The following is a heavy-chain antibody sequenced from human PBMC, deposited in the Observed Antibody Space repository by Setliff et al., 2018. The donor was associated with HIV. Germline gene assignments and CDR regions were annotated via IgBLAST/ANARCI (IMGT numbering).Heavy chain of an antibody. D-gene: IGHD3-10*01. V-gene: IGHV4-61*10. Sequence: SETLSLTCTVSGGSISSGSYYWSWIRQPAGKGLEWIGRIYYSGSTNYNPSLKSRVTISVDTSKNQFSLKLSSVTAADTAVYYCARGAELLWFGELHNIPYFDYWGQGTLVTVSS. CDR3: ARGAELLWFGELHNIPYFDY. J-gene: IGHJ4*02. CDR1: GGSISSGSYY. CDR2: IYYSGST.